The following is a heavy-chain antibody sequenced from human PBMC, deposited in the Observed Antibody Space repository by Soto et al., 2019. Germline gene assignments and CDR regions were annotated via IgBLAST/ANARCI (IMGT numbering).Heavy chain of an antibody. J-gene: IGHJ6*02. CDR1: GYTFSSYY. CDR3: ARAAGAGNGRRVDV. Sequence: QVQLVQSGAEVTKPGASVKASCTASGYTFSSYYIHWVRQAPGQGLEWMAMINPSGGSTTYTQKFRGRVTMTRDTSTSTLYMELSSLTSEDTAVYYCARAAGAGNGRRVDVWGQGTTVTVSS. D-gene: IGHD6-13*01. CDR2: INPSGGST. V-gene: IGHV1-46*01.